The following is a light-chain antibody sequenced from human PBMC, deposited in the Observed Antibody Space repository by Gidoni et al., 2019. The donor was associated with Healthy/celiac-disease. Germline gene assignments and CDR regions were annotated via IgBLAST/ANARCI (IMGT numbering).Light chain of an antibody. CDR1: QSLSSN. CDR3: QQYNNWSYT. Sequence: EIVMTQSPATLSVSPGERATLSCRASQSLSSNLAWYQQKPSQAPSLLIYGASTRATGIPARVSGSGSGTEFTLTISSLQYEDFAVYYCQQYNNWSYTFGQGTKLEIK. V-gene: IGKV3-15*01. J-gene: IGKJ2*01. CDR2: GAS.